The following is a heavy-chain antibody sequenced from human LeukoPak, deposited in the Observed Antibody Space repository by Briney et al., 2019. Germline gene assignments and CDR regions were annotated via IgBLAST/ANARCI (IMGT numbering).Heavy chain of an antibody. D-gene: IGHD1-26*01. J-gene: IGHJ4*02. CDR2: IRSKAYGGTT. CDR3: TRVRRWELFTTGLVY. Sequence: GGSLRLSCTASGFTFGDYAMSWVRQAPGKGLEWVGFIRSKAYGGTTEYAASVKGRFTISRDDSKSIAYLQMNSLKTEDTAVYYCTRVRRWELFTTGLVYWGQGTLVTVSS. CDR1: GFTFGDYA. V-gene: IGHV3-49*04.